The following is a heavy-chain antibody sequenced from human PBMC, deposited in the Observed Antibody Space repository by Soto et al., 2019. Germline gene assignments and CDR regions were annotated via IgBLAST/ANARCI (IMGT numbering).Heavy chain of an antibody. J-gene: IGHJ5*02. CDR2: IIPIFGTA. CDR1: GGTFSSYA. D-gene: IGHD3-3*01. CDR3: ARDWTTYDFWSGYSSWFDP. V-gene: IGHV1-69*13. Sequence: SVKISCKASGGTFSSYAISGVRQAPGQGLEWMGGIIPIFGTANYAQKFQGRVTITADESTSTAYMELSSLRSEDTAVYYCARDWTTYDFWSGYSSWFDPWGQGTLVTVSS.